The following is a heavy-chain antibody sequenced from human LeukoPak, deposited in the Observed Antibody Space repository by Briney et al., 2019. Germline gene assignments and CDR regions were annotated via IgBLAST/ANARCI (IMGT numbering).Heavy chain of an antibody. CDR3: ARDPAAKGYFDY. CDR1: GFTFSTYS. J-gene: IGHJ4*02. D-gene: IGHD2-2*01. CDR2: ISGSGRTS. Sequence: PGGSLRLSCVGSGFTFSTYSIKWVRQAPGKGLEWVSSISGSGRTSYYADSVKGRFTISRDNSKNTLYLQMNSLRAEDTAVYYCARDPAAKGYFDYWGQGTLVTVSS. V-gene: IGHV3-48*01.